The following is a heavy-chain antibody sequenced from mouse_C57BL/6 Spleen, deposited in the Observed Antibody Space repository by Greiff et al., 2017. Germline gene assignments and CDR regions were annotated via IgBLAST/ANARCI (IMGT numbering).Heavy chain of an antibody. D-gene: IGHD2-4*01. J-gene: IGHJ4*01. CDR3: AKTDDYDGGGEYYYAMDY. V-gene: IGHV2-3*01. Sequence: VQRVESGPGLVAPSQSLSITCPVSGFSLTSYGVSWVRQPPGKGLEWLGVIWGDGSTNYHSALISRLSISKDNSKSQVFLKLNSLQTDDTATYYCAKTDDYDGGGEYYYAMDYWGQGTSVTVSS. CDR2: IWGDGST. CDR1: GFSLTSYG.